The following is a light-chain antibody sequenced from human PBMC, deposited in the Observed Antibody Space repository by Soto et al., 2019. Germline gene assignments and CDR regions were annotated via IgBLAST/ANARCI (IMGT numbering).Light chain of an antibody. J-gene: IGKJ2*01. V-gene: IGKV3-20*01. Sequence: EIVLTQSPGTRSLSPGERATLSCSASQSVSNNVLAWYQQTPGQAPRLLIYGAFNRATGIPDRFSGSGSGTDFSLTISRLEPEDFAVYYCLKYVSSPYTFGQGTKLEIK. CDR3: LKYVSSPYT. CDR1: QSVSNNV. CDR2: GAF.